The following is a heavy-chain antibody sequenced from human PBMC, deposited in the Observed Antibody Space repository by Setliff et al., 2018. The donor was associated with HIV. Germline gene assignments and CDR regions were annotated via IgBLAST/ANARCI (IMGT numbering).Heavy chain of an antibody. V-gene: IGHV4-31*03. CDR2: IYYSGST. CDR3: ARLVGGDSSSSFFFDY. Sequence: SETLSLTCTVSGGSISSGNYYWSWIRQHPGKGLEWIGYIYYSGSTYYNPSLKSRVTMSVDTSKNHFSLKLSSVTAAETAVYYCARLVGGDSSSSFFFDYWGQGTLVTVSS. J-gene: IGHJ4*02. CDR1: GGSISSGNYY. D-gene: IGHD6-6*01.